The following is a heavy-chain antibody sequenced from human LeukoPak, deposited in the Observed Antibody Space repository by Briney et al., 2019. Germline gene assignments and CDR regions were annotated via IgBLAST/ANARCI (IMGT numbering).Heavy chain of an antibody. CDR1: GFTVSTKY. Sequence: GGSLRLSCAASGFTVSTKYMSWVRQAPGKGLEWVSVIYTGGSTYYADSVKGRFTMSRDNSRNTLYLQMNSLRAEDTAVYYCARATRQRITMIVVVNTFDYWGQGTLVTVSS. V-gene: IGHV3-53*01. D-gene: IGHD3-22*01. CDR3: ARATRQRITMIVVVNTFDY. J-gene: IGHJ4*02. CDR2: IYTGGST.